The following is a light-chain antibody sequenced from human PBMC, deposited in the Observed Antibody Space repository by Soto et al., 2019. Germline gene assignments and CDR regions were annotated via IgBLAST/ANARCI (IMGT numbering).Light chain of an antibody. CDR2: EVS. J-gene: IGLJ1*01. V-gene: IGLV2-14*01. Sequence: SALTQPASVSGSPGQSITISCTGTSSDVGGYNYVSWYQQHPGKAPKLMIYEVSNRPSGVSNRFSGSKSGNTASLTISGLQAEDEADYYCSSYTSSSPYVFGTGTKVTAL. CDR1: SSDVGGYNY. CDR3: SSYTSSSPYV.